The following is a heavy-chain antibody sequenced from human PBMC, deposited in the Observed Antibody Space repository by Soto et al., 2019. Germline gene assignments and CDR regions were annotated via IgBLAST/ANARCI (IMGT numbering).Heavy chain of an antibody. J-gene: IGHJ4*02. CDR2: IFPFIRST. CDR3: ARDGYSATYFDH. Sequence: SVKVSCKASVDTFNTYGISWVRQAPGQGLEWMGGIFPFIRSTKYAQKFQGRVTITADASTSTAYMELSSLRSDDTAVYYCARDGYSATYFDHWGQGTLVTVSS. D-gene: IGHD5-12*01. CDR1: VDTFNTYG. V-gene: IGHV1-69*13.